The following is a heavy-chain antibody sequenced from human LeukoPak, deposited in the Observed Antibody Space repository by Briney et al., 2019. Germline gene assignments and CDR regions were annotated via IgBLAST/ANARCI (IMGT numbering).Heavy chain of an antibody. V-gene: IGHV4-34*01. D-gene: IGHD3-10*01. Sequence: SETLSLTCAVYGGSFSGYYWSWIRQPPGKGLEWIGEINHSGSTNYNPSLKSRVTISVDTSKNQFSLKLSSVTAADTAVYYCARVRGFAPNYWGQGTLVTVSS. CDR3: ARVRGFAPNY. CDR2: INHSGST. J-gene: IGHJ4*02. CDR1: GGSFSGYY.